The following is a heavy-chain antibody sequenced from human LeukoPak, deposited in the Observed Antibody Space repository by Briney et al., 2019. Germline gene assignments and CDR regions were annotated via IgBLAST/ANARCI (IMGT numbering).Heavy chain of an antibody. CDR2: ISYDGSNK. J-gene: IGHJ4*02. D-gene: IGHD1-26*01. Sequence: GGSLRLSCAASGFTFSSYGMHWVRQAPGKGLEWVAVISYDGSNKYYADSVKGRFTISRDNSKNTLYLQMSSLRAEDTAVYYCAKADSRSRQSAYYFDYWGQGTLVTVSS. CDR3: AKADSRSRQSAYYFDY. V-gene: IGHV3-30*18. CDR1: GFTFSSYG.